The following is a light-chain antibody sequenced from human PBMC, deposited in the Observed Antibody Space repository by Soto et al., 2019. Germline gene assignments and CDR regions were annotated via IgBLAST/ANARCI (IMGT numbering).Light chain of an antibody. CDR3: QQYGTSPPT. CDR1: QSVSSSY. CDR2: GAS. V-gene: IGKV3-20*01. J-gene: IGKJ5*01. Sequence: EIVLTQSPGTLSLSPGERATLSCRASQSVSSSYLAWYQQKPSQAPRLLIYGASIRATGIPDRFSGSGSGTDFTLTISRLEPEDFAVYYCQQYGTSPPTFGQGTRLDMK.